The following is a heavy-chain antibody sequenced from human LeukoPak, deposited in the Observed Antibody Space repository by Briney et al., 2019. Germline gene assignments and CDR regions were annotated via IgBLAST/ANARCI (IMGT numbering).Heavy chain of an antibody. CDR3: ARDERYDSSGYPFDY. D-gene: IGHD3-22*01. CDR1: GYTFTGYF. CDR2: INPNNGGT. V-gene: IGHV1-2*02. Sequence: AASVKVSCKASGYTFTGYFIHWVRQAPGQGLEWMGWINPNNGGTKYAQNFQDRVTMTRDTSISTAYMELSRLRSDDTAVYYCARDERYDSSGYPFDYWGQGTLVTVSS. J-gene: IGHJ4*02.